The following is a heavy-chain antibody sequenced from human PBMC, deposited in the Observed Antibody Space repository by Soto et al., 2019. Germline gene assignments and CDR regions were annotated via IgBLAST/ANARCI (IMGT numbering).Heavy chain of an antibody. J-gene: IGHJ4*02. Sequence: WASVKVSCKASGHTFTGYYMHWVRQAPGQGLEWMGWINPNSGGTNYAQKFQGRVTMTRDTSISTAYMELSRLRSDDTAVYYCAREGSGSYYTPYWGQGTLVTVSS. CDR1: GHTFTGYY. V-gene: IGHV1-2*02. D-gene: IGHD3-10*01. CDR2: INPNSGGT. CDR3: AREGSGSYYTPY.